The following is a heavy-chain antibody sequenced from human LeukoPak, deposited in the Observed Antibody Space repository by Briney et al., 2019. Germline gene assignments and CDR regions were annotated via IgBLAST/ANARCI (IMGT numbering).Heavy chain of an antibody. CDR2: IYGGGTT. Sequence: PGGSLRLSCAASGFTVSDNYMSWVRQAPGKGLEWVSVIYGGGTTHYADSVKGRFTFSRDNSKNTLYLQMNSLRAEDTAMYYCARGPYTGDSPLDYWGQGTLITVSS. V-gene: IGHV3-53*01. D-gene: IGHD2-21*02. CDR1: GFTVSDNY. J-gene: IGHJ4*02. CDR3: ARGPYTGDSPLDY.